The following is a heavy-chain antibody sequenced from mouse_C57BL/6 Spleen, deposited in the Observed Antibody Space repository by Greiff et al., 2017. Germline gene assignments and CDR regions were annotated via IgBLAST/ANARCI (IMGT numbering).Heavy chain of an antibody. CDR3: TKITTVVAPFDY. Sequence: EVKLVESGAELVRPGASVKLSCTASGFNIKDDYMHWVKQRPEQGLAWIGWIDPENGDTEYASKFQGKATITADTSSNTAYLQLSSLTSEDTAVYYCTKITTVVAPFDYWGQGTTLTVSS. D-gene: IGHD1-1*01. J-gene: IGHJ2*01. V-gene: IGHV14-4*01. CDR2: IDPENGDT. CDR1: GFNIKDDY.